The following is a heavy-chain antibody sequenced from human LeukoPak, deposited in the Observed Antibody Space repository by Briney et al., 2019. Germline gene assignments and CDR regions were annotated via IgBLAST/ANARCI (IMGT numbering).Heavy chain of an antibody. CDR2: IYSNGDT. Sequence: PSETLSLTCTVSGGPITRSAYYWVWARQSPERGLEWLGSIYSNGDTYYNPSFESRVTIAIETSKNQFSLKMTSVTAADTAAYYCTSRGFRLPLDAFDVWGQGTRVAVSS. D-gene: IGHD5-24*01. J-gene: IGHJ3*01. CDR1: GGPITRSAYY. CDR3: TSRGFRLPLDAFDV. V-gene: IGHV4-39*01.